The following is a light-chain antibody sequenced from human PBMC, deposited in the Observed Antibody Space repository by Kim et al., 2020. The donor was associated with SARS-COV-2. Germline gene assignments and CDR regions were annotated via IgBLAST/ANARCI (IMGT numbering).Light chain of an antibody. J-gene: IGLJ1*01. CDR2: DVT. V-gene: IGLV2-14*04. CDR3: SSYPPTGTV. Sequence: ISRTCTGTSRDGGAYNFVSWYQQDPGKAPKHLIYDVTKRPSGVSSRFSGSKSGNTASLIISGLQADDETDFFCSSYPPTGTVFGTGTKVTVL. CDR1: SRDGGAYNF.